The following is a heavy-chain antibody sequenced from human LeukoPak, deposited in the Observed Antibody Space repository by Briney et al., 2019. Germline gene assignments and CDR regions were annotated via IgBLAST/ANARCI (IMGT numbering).Heavy chain of an antibody. J-gene: IGHJ4*02. CDR1: GFTFSSYG. CDR2: IRYDGGNK. Sequence: GGSLRLSCAASGFTFSSYGMHWVRQAPGKGLEWVAFIRYDGGNKYYAGSVKGRFTISRDNSKNTLYLQMNSLRAEDTAVYYCAKDQRYYDSSGPAFDYWGQGTLVTVSS. V-gene: IGHV3-30*02. D-gene: IGHD3-22*01. CDR3: AKDQRYYDSSGPAFDY.